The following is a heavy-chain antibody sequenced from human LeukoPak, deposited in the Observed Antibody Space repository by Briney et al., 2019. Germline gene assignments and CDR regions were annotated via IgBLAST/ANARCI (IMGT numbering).Heavy chain of an antibody. Sequence: PSETLSLTCTVSGGSISSYYWSWIRQPPGKGLERIRYIYHSGSTYYNPSLKSRVTISVDTSKNQFSLKLSSVTAADTAVYYCARASGDYPPNYYGMDVSGQGTTVTVSS. V-gene: IGHV4-59*01. CDR1: GGSISSYY. D-gene: IGHD4-17*01. CDR3: ARASGDYPPNYYGMDV. J-gene: IGHJ6*02. CDR2: IYHSGST.